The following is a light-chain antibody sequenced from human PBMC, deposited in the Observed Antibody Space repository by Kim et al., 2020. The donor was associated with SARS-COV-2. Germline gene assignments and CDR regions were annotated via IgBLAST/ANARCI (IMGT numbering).Light chain of an antibody. CDR1: SGHSSYS. V-gene: IGLV4-69*01. CDR3: QTWDTGIVV. CDR2: PNIDGSH. J-gene: IGLJ2*01. Sequence: QLVLTQSPSASASLGASVNLTCTLSSGHSSYSVAWHQQQPEKGPRFLMKPNIDGSHTKGDGIPDRFSGSSSGAERYLTISSLQSEDEADYYCQTWDTGIVVFGGGTQLTVL.